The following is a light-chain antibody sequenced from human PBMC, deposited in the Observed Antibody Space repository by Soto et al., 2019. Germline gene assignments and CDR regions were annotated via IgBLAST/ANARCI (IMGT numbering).Light chain of an antibody. V-gene: IGLV2-23*01. CDR2: EGS. Sequence: QSALTQPASVSGSPGQSITISFTGTSSEVGSYNLVSWYQQHPGKAPKLMIYEGSKRPSGVSNRFSGSKSGNTASLTISGLQTEDEADYYCCSYAGSSTSVVFGGGTKLTVL. J-gene: IGLJ2*01. CDR3: CSYAGSSTSVV. CDR1: SSEVGSYNL.